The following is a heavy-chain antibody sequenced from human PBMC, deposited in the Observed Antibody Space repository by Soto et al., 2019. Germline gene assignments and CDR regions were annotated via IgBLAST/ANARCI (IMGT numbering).Heavy chain of an antibody. CDR1: GFTFRRLR. CDR3: ASVFDV. D-gene: IGHD4-17*01. CDR2: IDTEGGGT. Sequence: EVQLVESGGGLVQPGGSLRVSCAASGFTFRRLRIHWVRQAPGKGLEWVSRIDTEGGGTSYADSVKGRFTISADNAVNTVYLQMTGVKVEDTDVYCCASVFDVWGQGTLVTVSS. J-gene: IGHJ4*02. V-gene: IGHV3-74*01.